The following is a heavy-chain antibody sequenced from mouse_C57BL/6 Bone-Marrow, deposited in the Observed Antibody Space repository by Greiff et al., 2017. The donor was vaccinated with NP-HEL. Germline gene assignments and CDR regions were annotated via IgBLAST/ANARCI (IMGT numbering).Heavy chain of an antibody. CDR2: IYPGDGDT. V-gene: IGHV1-82*01. CDR1: GYAFSSSW. D-gene: IGHD6-1*01. Sequence: VQGVESGPELVKPGASVKISCKASGYAFSSSWMNWVKQRPGKGLEWIGRIYPGDGDTNYNGKFKGKATLTADKSSSTAYMQLSSLTSEDSAVYFCARGGLAQIYWGQGTLVTVSA. J-gene: IGHJ3*01. CDR3: ARGGLAQIY.